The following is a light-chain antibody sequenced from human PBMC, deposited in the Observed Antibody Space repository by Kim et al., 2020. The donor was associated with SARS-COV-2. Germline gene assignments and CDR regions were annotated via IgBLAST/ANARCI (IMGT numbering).Light chain of an antibody. Sequence: DIQMTQSPSTLSASLGDRVTITCRASQSISSWLAWYQQKPGKAPKLLIYKASSLERGVPSRFSGSGSGTEFTLTISSLQPGDFATYYCQQYNSSPWTFGQGTKVDIK. CDR3: QQYNSSPWT. J-gene: IGKJ1*01. V-gene: IGKV1-5*03. CDR2: KAS. CDR1: QSISSW.